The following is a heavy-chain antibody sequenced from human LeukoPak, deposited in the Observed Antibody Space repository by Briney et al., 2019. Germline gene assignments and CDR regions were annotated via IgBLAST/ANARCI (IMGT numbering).Heavy chain of an antibody. J-gene: IGHJ4*02. CDR3: ARSPYYDILTGQTKGFDY. V-gene: IGHV4-39*07. Sequence: PSETLSLTCTVSGGSISSSSYYWGWIRQPPGKGLEWIGSIYYSGSTYYNPSLKSRVTISVDTSKNQFSLKLSSVTAADTAVYYCARSPYYDILTGQTKGFDYWGQGTLVTVSS. CDR1: GGSISSSSYY. D-gene: IGHD3-9*01. CDR2: IYYSGST.